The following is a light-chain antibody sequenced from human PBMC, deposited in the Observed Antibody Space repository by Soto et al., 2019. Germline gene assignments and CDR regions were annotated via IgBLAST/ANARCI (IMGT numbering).Light chain of an antibody. Sequence: QSVLTQPPSVSAAPGQRVTVSCSGTSKNIGDNHVSWYQHVPGMAPNLVVYDNDGRPSELPGRFSGSKSGTSATLVITGLQTGDEADYYCGTWDASLVSSVLGSGTKVTVL. V-gene: IGLV1-51*01. CDR2: DND. CDR1: SKNIGDNH. CDR3: GTWDASLVSSV. J-gene: IGLJ1*01.